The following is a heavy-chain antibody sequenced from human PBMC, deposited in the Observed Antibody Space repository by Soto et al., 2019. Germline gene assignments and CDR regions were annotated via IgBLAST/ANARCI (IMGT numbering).Heavy chain of an antibody. D-gene: IGHD2-2*01. CDR2: SNPNSGGT. CDR1: GYTFTGYY. J-gene: IGHJ4*02. Sequence: ASVKVSCKSSGYTFTGYYMHWVRQAPGQGLEGMGWSNPNSGGTNYAQKFQSWVTMTRDTSISTACMELSRLRSDDTAVYYCAKGSRLKDIVVVTAAREDFDFWGQGTLVTVSS. V-gene: IGHV1-2*04. CDR3: AKGSRLKDIVVVTAAREDFDF.